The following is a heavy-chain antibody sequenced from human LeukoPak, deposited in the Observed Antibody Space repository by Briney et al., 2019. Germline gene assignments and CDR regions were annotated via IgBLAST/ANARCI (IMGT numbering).Heavy chain of an antibody. CDR3: ARELSRIYDSGGYYYP. CDR1: GYSISSGFY. Sequence: KPSETLSLTCTISGYSISSGFYWGWIRQPPGKGLEWIGSIYHGGTAYYNPSLKSRVTVSIDTSKNQVSLELRSVIAADTAVYYCARELSRIYDSGGYYYPWGQGALVAVST. J-gene: IGHJ5*02. CDR2: IYHGGTA. V-gene: IGHV4-38-2*02. D-gene: IGHD3-22*01.